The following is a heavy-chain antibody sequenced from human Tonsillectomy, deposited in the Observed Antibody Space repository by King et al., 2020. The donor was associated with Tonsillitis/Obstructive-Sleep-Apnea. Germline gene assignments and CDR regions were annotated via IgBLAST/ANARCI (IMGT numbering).Heavy chain of an antibody. CDR3: AGQGGYYYFPTITDY. CDR2: IYYSGST. D-gene: IGHD3-22*01. V-gene: IGHV4-39*01. Sequence: QLQESGPGLVKPSETLSLTCTVSGGSISSSSYYWGWIRQPPGKGLEWIGSIYYSGSTYYNPSLKSRVTISVDTSKNQFSLKLSSVTAADTAVYYCAGQGGYYYFPTITDYWGQGTLVTVSS. J-gene: IGHJ4*02. CDR1: GGSISSSSYY.